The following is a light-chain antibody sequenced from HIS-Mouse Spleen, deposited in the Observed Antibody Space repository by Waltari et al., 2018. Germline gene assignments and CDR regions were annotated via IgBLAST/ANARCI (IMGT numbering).Light chain of an antibody. CDR1: QSLLHSNGYNY. J-gene: IGKJ4*01. Sequence: DIVMTQSPLSLPVTPGEPASISFRSSQSLLHSNGYNYLDWYLQKPGQAPQLLIYLGSNRASGVPERFSGSGSGTDFTLKISRVEAEDVGVYYCMQALQTPHFGGGTKEEIK. V-gene: IGKV2-28*01. CDR2: LGS. CDR3: MQALQTPH.